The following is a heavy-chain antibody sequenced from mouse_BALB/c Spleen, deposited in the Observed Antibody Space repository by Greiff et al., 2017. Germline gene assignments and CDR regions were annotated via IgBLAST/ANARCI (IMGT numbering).Heavy chain of an antibody. D-gene: IGHD4-1*01. CDR2: ISNLAYSI. J-gene: IGHJ4*01. Sequence: EVQLQESGGGLVQPGGSRKLSCAASGFTFSDYGMAWVRQAPGKGPEWVAFISNLAYSIYYADTVTGRFTISRENAKNTLYLEMSSLRSEDTAMYYCARDWDEDYAMDYWGQGTSVTVSS. CDR1: GFTFSDYG. V-gene: IGHV5-15*02. CDR3: ARDWDEDYAMDY.